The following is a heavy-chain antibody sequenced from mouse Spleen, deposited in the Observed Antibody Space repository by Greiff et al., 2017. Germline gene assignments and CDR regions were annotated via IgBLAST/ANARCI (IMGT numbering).Heavy chain of an antibody. CDR3: ARSGYYDSDFDY. Sequence: QVQLQQSGAELARPGASVKMSCKASGYTFTSYTMHWVKQRPGQGLEWIGYINPSSGYTKYNQKFKDKATLTADKSSSTAYMQLSSLTSEDSAVYYCARSGYYDSDFDYWGQGTTLTVSS. CDR2: INPSSGYT. V-gene: IGHV1-4*01. D-gene: IGHD2-4*01. CDR1: GYTFTSYT. J-gene: IGHJ2*01.